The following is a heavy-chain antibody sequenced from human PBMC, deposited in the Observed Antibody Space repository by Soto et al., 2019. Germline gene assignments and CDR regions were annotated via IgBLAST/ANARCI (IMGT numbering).Heavy chain of an antibody. CDR2: IYYSGST. J-gene: IGHJ6*02. CDR3: AREKEYNWKHPGYGMDV. D-gene: IGHD1-20*01. CDR1: GDSISNYY. Sequence: SETLSLTCTVSGDSISNYYWSWIRQPPGKRLEWIGYIYYSGSTIYNPSLKSRVTISLDTSKNQFSLNLSSVTAADTAVYYCAREKEYNWKHPGYGMDVWGQGTTVTVSS. V-gene: IGHV4-59*01.